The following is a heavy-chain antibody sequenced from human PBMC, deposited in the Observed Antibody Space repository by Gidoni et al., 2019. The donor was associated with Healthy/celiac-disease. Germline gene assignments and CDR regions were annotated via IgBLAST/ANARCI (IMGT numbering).Heavy chain of an antibody. CDR2: ISSSSSYI. CDR3: ARDRVGQLDY. Sequence: EVQLVESGGGLVKPGGSLRLSCAASGITFSSYSMNWVRQAPGKGLEWVSSISSSSSYIYYADSVKGRFTISRDNAKNSLYLQMNSLRAEDTAVYYCARDRVGQLDYWGQGTLVTVSS. V-gene: IGHV3-21*01. CDR1: GITFSSYS. D-gene: IGHD6-6*01. J-gene: IGHJ4*02.